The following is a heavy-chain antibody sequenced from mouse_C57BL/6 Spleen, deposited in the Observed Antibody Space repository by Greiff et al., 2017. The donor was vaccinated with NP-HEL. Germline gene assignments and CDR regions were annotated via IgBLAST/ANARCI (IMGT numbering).Heavy chain of an antibody. V-gene: IGHV1-9*01. D-gene: IGHD2-5*01. CDR2: ILPGSGST. CDR1: GYTFTGYW. J-gene: IGHJ3*01. Sequence: QVQLQQSGAELMKPGASVKLSCKATGYTFTGYWIEWVKQRPGHGLEWIGEILPGSGSTNYNEKFKGKATFTADTSSNTAYMQLSSLTTEDSAIYYCARSGAYSNYEDWFAYWGQGTLVTVSA. CDR3: ARSGAYSNYEDWFAY.